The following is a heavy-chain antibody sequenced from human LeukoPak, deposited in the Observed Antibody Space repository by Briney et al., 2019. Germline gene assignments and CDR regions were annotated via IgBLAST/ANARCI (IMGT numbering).Heavy chain of an antibody. CDR2: MNPNSGNT. CDR1: GYTFTSYD. CDR3: ALGEYYYDSSGYYY. J-gene: IGHJ4*02. Sequence: ASVKVSCKASGYTFTSYDINWVRQAPGQGLEWMGWMNPNSGNTGYAQKFQGRVTMTRNTSISTAYMELSSLRSEDTAVYYCALGEYYYDSSGYYYWGQGTLVTVSS. V-gene: IGHV1-8*01. D-gene: IGHD3-22*01.